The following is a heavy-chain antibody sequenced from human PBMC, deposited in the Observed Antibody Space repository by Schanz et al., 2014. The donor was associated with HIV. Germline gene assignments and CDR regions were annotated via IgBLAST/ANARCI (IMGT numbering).Heavy chain of an antibody. Sequence: QVQLVQSGPEVRKPGASVKVSCKASGYIFIDYSIHWVRQAPGQGPEWMGYIKPNSGDTFYAQKFRGRVTMIRDTSISTAYMELSRLRSDDTAVYYCASDLSVYSSSSSVWGQGTTVTVSS. V-gene: IGHV1-2*02. CDR3: ASDLSVYSSSSSV. CDR2: IKPNSGDT. CDR1: GYIFIDYS. D-gene: IGHD6-13*01. J-gene: IGHJ6*02.